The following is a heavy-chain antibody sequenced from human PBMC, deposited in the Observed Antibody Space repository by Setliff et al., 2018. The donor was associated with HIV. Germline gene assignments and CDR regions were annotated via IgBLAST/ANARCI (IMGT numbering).Heavy chain of an antibody. CDR3: ARDEFKNGLDY. V-gene: IGHV4-4*07. CDR1: GGSISSYY. J-gene: IGHJ4*02. Sequence: ASETLSLTCTVSGGSISSYYWSWIRQPAGKGLEWIGRVSSRGDTNYNPTLKSRVTISLDTSKNQFSLKLSSVTAADTAVYYCARDEFKNGLDYWGQGTLVTVS. CDR2: VSSRGDT. D-gene: IGHD1-1*01.